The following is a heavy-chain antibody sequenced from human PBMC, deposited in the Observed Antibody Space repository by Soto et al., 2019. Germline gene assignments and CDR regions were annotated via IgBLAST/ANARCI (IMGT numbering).Heavy chain of an antibody. CDR2: ISGSGSGT. D-gene: IGHD6-19*01. CDR1: GYSFTDYA. J-gene: IGHJ5*02. CDR3: ANEASEAGPTWFHP. V-gene: IGHV3-23*04. Sequence: EVQLVESGGGFVKPGGSLRLSCFATGYSFTDYAVSWVRQAPGKGPEWVSAISGSGSGTFYANSVEGRFTISKDDSKRIVYLEMNALRVEDTAVYYCANEASEAGPTWFHPWGQGTLVTVSS.